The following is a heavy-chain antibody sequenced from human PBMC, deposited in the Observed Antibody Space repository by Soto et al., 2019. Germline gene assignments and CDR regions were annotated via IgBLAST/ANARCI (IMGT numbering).Heavy chain of an antibody. CDR1: GGTFSSYA. V-gene: IGHV1-69*06. J-gene: IGHJ3*02. CDR3: ARNRRAYYDSRGAFGI. D-gene: IGHD3-22*01. CDR2: IIPIFGTA. Sequence: QVQLVQSGAEVKKPGSSVQVSCKASGGTFSSYAISWVRQAPGQGLEWMGGIIPIFGTANYAQKFQGRVMINAVKSRRTAHMRKSRLGSEDGVLYSCARNRRAYYDSRGAFGIWDQRTMVPVSS.